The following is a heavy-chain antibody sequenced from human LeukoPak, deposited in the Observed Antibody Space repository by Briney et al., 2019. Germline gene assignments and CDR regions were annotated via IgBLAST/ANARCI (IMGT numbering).Heavy chain of an antibody. D-gene: IGHD6-6*01. J-gene: IGHJ3*02. CDR2: ISSSSSTI. V-gene: IGHV3-48*04. Sequence: GGSLRLSCAASGFTFSSYSMNWVRQAPGKGLEWVSYISSSSSTIYYADSVKGRFTISRDNAKNSLYLQMNSLRAEDTAVYYCAKVPFEYSSPNDAFDIWGQGTMVTVSS. CDR1: GFTFSSYS. CDR3: AKVPFEYSSPNDAFDI.